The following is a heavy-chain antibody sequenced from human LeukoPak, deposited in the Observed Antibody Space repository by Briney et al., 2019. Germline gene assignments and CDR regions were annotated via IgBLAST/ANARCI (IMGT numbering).Heavy chain of an antibody. CDR3: ARVKLSGFDY. CDR1: GGSISSYY. CDR2: IYYSGST. D-gene: IGHD1-1*01. J-gene: IGHJ4*02. Sequence: SETLSLTCTVSGGSISSYYWSWIRQPPGKGLEWIGYIYYSGSTNYNPSLKSRVTISVDTSKNQFSLKLSSVTAADTAVYYCARVKLSGFDYWGQGTLVTVSS. V-gene: IGHV4-59*12.